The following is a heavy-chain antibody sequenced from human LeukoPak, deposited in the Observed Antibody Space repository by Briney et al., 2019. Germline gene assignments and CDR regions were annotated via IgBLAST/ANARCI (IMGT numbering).Heavy chain of an antibody. D-gene: IGHD2/OR15-2a*01. CDR1: GFTFSDYW. J-gene: IGHJ4*02. V-gene: IGHV3-7*01. CDR3: ARDYFKDY. Sequence: PGGSLRLSCAASGFTFSDYWMSWVRQAPGKGLEWVANIKQDGSEKNYVDSVKGRFTISRDNAKNLLYLQMSSLRAEDTAMYYCARDYFKDYWGQGTLVTVSS. CDR2: IKQDGSEK.